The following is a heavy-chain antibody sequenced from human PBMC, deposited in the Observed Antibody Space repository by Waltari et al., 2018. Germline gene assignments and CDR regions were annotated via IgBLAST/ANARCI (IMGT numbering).Heavy chain of an antibody. J-gene: IGHJ5*02. CDR3: ASGGGSSWYGWFDP. D-gene: IGHD6-13*01. V-gene: IGHV4-59*01. Sequence: QVQLQESGPGLVKPSETLSLTCTVSGGSISSYYWSWIRQPPGKGLEWIGYIYYSGSTNHHPSLKSRGTISVDTSKNQFSLKLSSVTAADTAVDYWASGGGSSWYGWFDPWGQGNPGHRLL. CDR2: IYYSGST. CDR1: GGSISSYY.